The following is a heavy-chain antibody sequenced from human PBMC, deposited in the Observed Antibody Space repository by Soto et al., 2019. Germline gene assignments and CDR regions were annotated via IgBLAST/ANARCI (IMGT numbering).Heavy chain of an antibody. CDR2: IYSGGST. CDR1: GFTFSIYS. D-gene: IGHD1-26*01. V-gene: IGHV3-66*01. CDR3: ARVDGDASYHFDF. Sequence: PGGSLRLSCAASGFTFSIYSMNWFRQAPGKGLEWVSVIYSGGSTYYADSVKGRFTISRDNSKNTLYLQMNGLRAEETAVYYLARVDGDASYHFDFWGQGTLVIVSS. J-gene: IGHJ4*02.